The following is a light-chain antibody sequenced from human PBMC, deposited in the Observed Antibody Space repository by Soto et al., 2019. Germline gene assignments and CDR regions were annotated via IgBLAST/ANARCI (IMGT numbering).Light chain of an antibody. CDR2: AAS. CDR3: QQANSFPFT. Sequence: DIQMTQSPSSVSASVGDRVTITCRASQIINKWLAWYQQKPGKAPTLLIYAASTLQSGVPSRFSGSGSGTDFTLTISSLQPEDFATYYCQQANSFPFTFGPGTQVVI. V-gene: IGKV1-12*02. CDR1: QIINKW. J-gene: IGKJ3*01.